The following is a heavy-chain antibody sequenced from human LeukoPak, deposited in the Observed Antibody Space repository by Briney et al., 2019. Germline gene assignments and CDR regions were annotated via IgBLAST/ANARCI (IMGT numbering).Heavy chain of an antibody. J-gene: IGHJ4*02. CDR3: ARGDILTGYSY. Sequence: SETLSLTCAVYGGSFRGYYWSWIRQPPGKGLEWIGEINHRGSTKCNPSLKSRVTISVGTSKNQFSLNLRSATAADTAVYYCARGDILTGYSYWGQGTLVTVSS. CDR1: GGSFRGYY. V-gene: IGHV4-34*01. CDR2: INHRGST. D-gene: IGHD3-9*01.